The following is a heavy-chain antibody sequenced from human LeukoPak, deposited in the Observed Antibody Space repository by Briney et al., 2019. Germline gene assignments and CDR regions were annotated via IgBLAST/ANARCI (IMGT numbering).Heavy chain of an antibody. CDR3: AKDSRRFDI. CDR1: GFIFSTYA. V-gene: IGHV3-23*01. Sequence: GGSLRLSCAGSGFIFSTYAMSWVRQAPGKGLEWVSVISGSGGTIYNADSVKGRFTISRDNSKNTLYLQMNNLRAEDTAVYYCAKDSRRFDIWGQGTMVTVSS. J-gene: IGHJ3*02. CDR2: ISGSGGTI.